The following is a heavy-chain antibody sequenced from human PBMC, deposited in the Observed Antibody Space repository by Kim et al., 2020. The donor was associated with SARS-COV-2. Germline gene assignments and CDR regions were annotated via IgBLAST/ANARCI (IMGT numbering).Heavy chain of an antibody. CDR1: GYTFTVSL. CDR3: AREARYTELDY. CDR2: INTGSGNT. J-gene: IGHJ4*02. Sequence: ASVKVSCKTSGYTFTVSLLHWVRQAPGQSLEWVGWINTGSGNTKYSANFQGRATITRDTSASTLYMELSGLRFEDTAVYYCAREARYTELDYWGQGTLVTVSS. V-gene: IGHV1-3*04. D-gene: IGHD5-18*01.